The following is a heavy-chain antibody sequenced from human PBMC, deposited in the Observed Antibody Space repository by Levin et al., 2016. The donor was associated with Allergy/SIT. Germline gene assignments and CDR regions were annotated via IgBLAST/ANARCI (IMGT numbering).Heavy chain of an antibody. Sequence: VRQMPGKGLEWMGIIYPGDSDTRYSPSFQGQVTISADKSISTAYLQWSSLKASDTAMYYCARLAETNSSSWSYYFDYWGQGTLVTVSS. D-gene: IGHD6-13*01. CDR3: ARLAETNSSSWSYYFDY. CDR2: IYPGDSDT. V-gene: IGHV5-51*01. J-gene: IGHJ4*02.